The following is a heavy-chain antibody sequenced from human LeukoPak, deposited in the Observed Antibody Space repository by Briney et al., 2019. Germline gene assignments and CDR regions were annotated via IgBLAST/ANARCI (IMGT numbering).Heavy chain of an antibody. CDR2: INSDGSST. D-gene: IGHD6-13*01. V-gene: IGHV3-74*01. CDR1: GFTFSRYY. Sequence: GGSLRLSCAASGFTFSRYYMHWVRQAPGKGLVWVSRINSDGSSTTYADSVKGRFTISRYNAKNTLYLQMNSLKVEDTAVYYCTRVFVGDEYSSSGYWGQGTLVTVSS. CDR3: TRVFVGDEYSSSGY. J-gene: IGHJ4*02.